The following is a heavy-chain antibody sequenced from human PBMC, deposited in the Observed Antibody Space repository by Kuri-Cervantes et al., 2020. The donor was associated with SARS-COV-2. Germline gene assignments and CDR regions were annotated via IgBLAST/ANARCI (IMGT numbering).Heavy chain of an antibody. D-gene: IGHD3-10*01. Sequence: ASVKVSCKASGYTFTDYYMHWVRQAPGQGLEWMGWINPNSGGTNYAQKFQGWVAMTRDTSLSTAYMELSRLRSDDTAVYYCAGGEGVRGLRVLFQWGGAGPLDFWGQGTLVTVSS. CDR3: AGGEGVRGLRVLFQWGGAGPLDF. V-gene: IGHV1-2*04. CDR2: INPNSGGT. CDR1: GYTFTDYY. J-gene: IGHJ4*02.